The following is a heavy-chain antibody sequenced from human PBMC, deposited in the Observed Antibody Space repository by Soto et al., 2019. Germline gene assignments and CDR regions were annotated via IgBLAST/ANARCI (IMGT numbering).Heavy chain of an antibody. V-gene: IGHV3-30-3*01. D-gene: IGHD3-3*01. Sequence: GGSLRLSCAASGFTFSSYAMHWVRQAPGKGLEWVAVISYDGSNKYYADSVKGRFTISRDNSKNTLYLQMNSLRAEDTAVYYCAREYYDFWSGYYYYYYGMDVWGQGTTVTVSS. J-gene: IGHJ6*02. CDR1: GFTFSSYA. CDR2: ISYDGSNK. CDR3: AREYYDFWSGYYYYYYGMDV.